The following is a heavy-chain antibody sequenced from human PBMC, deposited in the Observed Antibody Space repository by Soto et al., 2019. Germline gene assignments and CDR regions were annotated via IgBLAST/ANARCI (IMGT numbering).Heavy chain of an antibody. CDR3: AKALFPHSRWLYYDFWGGSGGDV. V-gene: IGHV3-23*01. Sequence: GGSLRLSCAASGFTFSSYAMSWVRQAPGKGLEWVSAISGSGGSTYYADSVKGRFTISRDNSKNTLYLQMNSLRAEDTAVYYCAKALFPHSRWLYYDFWGGSGGDVWGQGTRVTVSS. D-gene: IGHD3-3*01. CDR1: GFTFSSYA. CDR2: ISGSGGST. J-gene: IGHJ6*02.